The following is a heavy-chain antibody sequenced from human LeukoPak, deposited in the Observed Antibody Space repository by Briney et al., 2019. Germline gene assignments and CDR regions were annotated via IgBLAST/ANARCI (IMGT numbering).Heavy chain of an antibody. CDR1: GFTFSSYA. D-gene: IGHD5-18*01. Sequence: GGSLRLSCAASGFTFSSYAMSWVRQAPGKGLEWVSAISGSGGSTYYADSVKGRFTISRDNSKNTLYLQMNSLRAEDTAVYYCAKGYSRLDCYYGMDVWGQGTKVTVSS. V-gene: IGHV3-23*01. CDR2: ISGSGGST. J-gene: IGHJ6*02. CDR3: AKGYSRLDCYYGMDV.